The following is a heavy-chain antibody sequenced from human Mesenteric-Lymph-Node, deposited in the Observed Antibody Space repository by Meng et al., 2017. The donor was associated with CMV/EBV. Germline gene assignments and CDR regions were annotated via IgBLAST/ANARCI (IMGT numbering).Heavy chain of an antibody. J-gene: IGHJ4*02. CDR2: IYSGGST. CDR3: ARDSRWDYYFDY. D-gene: IGHD1-26*01. V-gene: IGHV3-66*02. CDR1: GFTFSTYW. Sequence: GGSLRLSCAASGFTFSTYWMSWVRQAPGKGLEWVSVIYSGGSTYYADSVKGRFTISRDNSKNTLYLQMNSLRAEDTAVYYCARDSRWDYYFDYWGQGTLVTVSS.